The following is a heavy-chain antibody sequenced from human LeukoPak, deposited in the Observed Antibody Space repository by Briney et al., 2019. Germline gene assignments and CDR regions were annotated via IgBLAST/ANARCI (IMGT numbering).Heavy chain of an antibody. D-gene: IGHD4-17*01. CDR2: ISWNSGSI. J-gene: IGHJ4*02. V-gene: IGHV3-9*01. CDR1: GFTFDDYA. Sequence: GGSLRLSCAASGFTFDDYAMHWVRQAPGKGLEWVSGISWNSGSIGYADSVKGRFTISRDNAKNSLYLQMNSLRAEDTALYYCAKGSPWGDGDYGRIDYWGQGTLVTVSA. CDR3: AKGSPWGDGDYGRIDY.